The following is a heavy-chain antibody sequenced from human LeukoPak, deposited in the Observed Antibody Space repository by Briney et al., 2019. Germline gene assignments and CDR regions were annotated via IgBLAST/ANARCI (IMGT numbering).Heavy chain of an antibody. CDR3: ARPSGSYPGGWFDP. D-gene: IGHD1-26*01. CDR1: GGSISSYY. CDR2: NYYSGST. Sequence: SETLSLTCTVSGGSISSYYWSWIRQPPGKGLEWIGYNYYSGSTNYNPSLKSRVTISVDTSKNQFSLKLSSVTAADTAVYYCARPSGSYPGGWFDPWGQGTLVTVSS. V-gene: IGHV4-59*08. J-gene: IGHJ5*02.